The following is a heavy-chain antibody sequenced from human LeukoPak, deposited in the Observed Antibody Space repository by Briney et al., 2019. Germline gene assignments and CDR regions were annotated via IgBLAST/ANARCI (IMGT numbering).Heavy chain of an antibody. CDR1: GGSIGAYY. J-gene: IGHJ3*02. V-gene: IGHV4-59*01. CDR2: IDYSGSS. D-gene: IGHD6-19*01. CDR3: ARVRRYTSRPDAFDI. Sequence: SETLSLTCSVSGGSIGAYYWSWVRKPPGKGLEWIGYIDYSGSSDYNASLKTRVTIALHTSKNQFSLKLSSVTAADTAVYYCARVRRYTSRPDAFDIWGQGTMVTVSS.